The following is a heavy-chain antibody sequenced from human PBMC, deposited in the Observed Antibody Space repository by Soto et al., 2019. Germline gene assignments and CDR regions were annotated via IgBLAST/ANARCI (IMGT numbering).Heavy chain of an antibody. D-gene: IGHD3-16*01. V-gene: IGHV3-30*18. CDR2: VFFDGKYK. CDR1: GVTFSRYA. CDR3: TKGGTVPFDY. Sequence: QVQFMQSGGGVVQPGTSLRLSCAASGVTFSRYAMHWVRQAPGERLEWVAVVFFDGKYKNYGDSVKGRFTVSRYNSKNTTYLQMNGLRREDTGVYYCTKGGTVPFDYWGQRSLVIVSS. J-gene: IGHJ4*02.